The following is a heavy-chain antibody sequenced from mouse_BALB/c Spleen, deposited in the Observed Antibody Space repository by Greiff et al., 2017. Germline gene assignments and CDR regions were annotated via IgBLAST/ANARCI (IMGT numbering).Heavy chain of an antibody. V-gene: IGHV2-9*02. Sequence: VKVVESGPGLVAPSQSLSITCTVSGFSLTSYGVHWVRQPPGKGLEWLGVIWAGGSTNYNSALMSRLSISKDNSKSQVFLKMNSLQTDDTAMYYCARGGYYYGSSFYAMDYWGQGTSVTVSS. CDR2: IWAGGST. J-gene: IGHJ4*01. D-gene: IGHD1-1*01. CDR1: GFSLTSYG. CDR3: ARGGYYYGSSFYAMDY.